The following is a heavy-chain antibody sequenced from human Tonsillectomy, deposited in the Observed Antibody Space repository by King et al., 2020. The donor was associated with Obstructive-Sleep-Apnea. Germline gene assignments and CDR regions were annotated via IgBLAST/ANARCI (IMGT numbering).Heavy chain of an antibody. D-gene: IGHD6-19*01. CDR3: ARQQSYYYGMDV. J-gene: IGHJ6*02. Sequence: VQLVESGAEVKKPGESVKISCKHSGYSFNSYWIGWVRQLPGKGLEWMGIIFPGDSDTRYSPSFQGQVTISADKSISTVYLQWSSLKASDTAMYYCARQQSYYYGMDVWGQGTTVIVSS. CDR1: GYSFNSYW. CDR2: IFPGDSDT. V-gene: IGHV5-51*01.